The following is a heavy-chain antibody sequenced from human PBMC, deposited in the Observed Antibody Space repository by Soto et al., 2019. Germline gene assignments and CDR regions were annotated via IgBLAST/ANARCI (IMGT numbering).Heavy chain of an antibody. Sequence: EVQLLESGGGLVQPGGSLRLSCAASGFTFSSYAMSWVRQAPGKGLQWVSALSGSGGSTYYADSVKGRFTISRDNSKNTLYLQMNSLRAEDTAVYYCAKDQGSSWYSDFYYWGQGTLVTVSS. J-gene: IGHJ4*02. CDR1: GFTFSSYA. V-gene: IGHV3-23*01. D-gene: IGHD6-13*01. CDR2: LSGSGGST. CDR3: AKDQGSSWYSDFYY.